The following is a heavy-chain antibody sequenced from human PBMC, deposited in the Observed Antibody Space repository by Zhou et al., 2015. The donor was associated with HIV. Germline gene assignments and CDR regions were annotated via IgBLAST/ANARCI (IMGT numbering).Heavy chain of an antibody. CDR1: GGTFSRYS. J-gene: IGHJ6*02. V-gene: IGHV1-69*08. CDR2: IIPFLSRT. Sequence: HVQLVQSGAEVKKPGSSVKVSCVVAGGTFSRYSISWVRQAPGQGVEWMGRIIPFLSRTDYVGKFQGRVTFTADKSTNSAYMEVTSLRSEDTAVYYCARDQQPVGQGYYYVGLDVWGQGTMVAVSS. CDR3: ARDQQPVGQGYYYVGLDV. D-gene: IGHD6-13*01.